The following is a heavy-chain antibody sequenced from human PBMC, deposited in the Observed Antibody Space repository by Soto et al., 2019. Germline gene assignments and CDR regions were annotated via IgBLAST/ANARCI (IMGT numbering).Heavy chain of an antibody. D-gene: IGHD3-22*01. Sequence: KSSETLSLTCAVYGGSFSGYYWSWIRQPPGKGLEWIGDISHLATTNDNPSLKSRVTMSVDESKNQFSLNLKSVTAADTAVYYCARTMTMRGLYYFASWGQGSLVTVSS. V-gene: IGHV4-34*01. J-gene: IGHJ4*02. CDR2: ISHLATT. CDR3: ARTMTMRGLYYFAS. CDR1: GGSFSGYY.